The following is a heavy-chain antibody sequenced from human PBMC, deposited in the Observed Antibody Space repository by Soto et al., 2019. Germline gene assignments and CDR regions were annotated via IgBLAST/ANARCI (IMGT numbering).Heavy chain of an antibody. Sequence: NPSETLSLTCTVSGASISSYYWSWIRQPPGKGLEWIGYIYYSGSTNYNPSLKSRVTISVDTSKNQFSLKLSSVTAADTAVYYCARVYCSGGSCYLDYWGQGTLVTVSS. V-gene: IGHV4-59*01. D-gene: IGHD2-15*01. J-gene: IGHJ4*02. CDR3: ARVYCSGGSCYLDY. CDR1: GASISSYY. CDR2: IYYSGST.